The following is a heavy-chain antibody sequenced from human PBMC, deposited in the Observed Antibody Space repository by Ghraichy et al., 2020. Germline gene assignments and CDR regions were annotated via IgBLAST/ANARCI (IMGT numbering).Heavy chain of an antibody. J-gene: IGHJ4*02. V-gene: IGHV3-48*02. Sequence: GESLNISCAASGFTSRSYSMNWVRQAPGKGLEWVSYISSSSSTIYYADSVKGRFTISRDNAKNSLYLQMNSLRDEDTAVYYCARGGRGQWLSSEPFDYWGQGTLVTVSS. CDR2: ISSSSSTI. CDR3: ARGGRGQWLSSEPFDY. CDR1: GFTSRSYS. D-gene: IGHD6-19*01.